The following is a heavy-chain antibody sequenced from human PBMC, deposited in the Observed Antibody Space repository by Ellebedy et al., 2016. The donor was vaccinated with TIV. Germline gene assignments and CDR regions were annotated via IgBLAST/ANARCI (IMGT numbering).Heavy chain of an antibody. J-gene: IGHJ5*02. V-gene: IGHV1-18*01. CDR2: ISAYNGNT. Sequence: ASVKVSXXASGYTFTSYGISWVRQAPGQGLEWMGWISAYNGNTNYAQKLQGRVTMTTDTSTSTAYMELRSLRSDDTAVYYCARVRPLIRPNWFNPWGQGTLVTVPS. CDR1: GYTFTSYG. CDR3: ARVRPLIRPNWFNP. D-gene: IGHD2-8*01.